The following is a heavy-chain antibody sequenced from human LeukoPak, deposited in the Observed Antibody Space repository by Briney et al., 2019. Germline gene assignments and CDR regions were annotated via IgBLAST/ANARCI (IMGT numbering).Heavy chain of an antibody. CDR3: ARDAGYCSSSSCGAYFQH. V-gene: IGHV4-59*01. J-gene: IGHJ1*01. Sequence: PSETLSLTCTVSGGSISSYYWSWIRQPPGKRLDWIGHIYYSGSTNYNPSLKSRLTISVDTSKNQFSLKLSSVTAADTAVYYCARDAGYCSSSSCGAYFQHWGQGTLVTVSS. CDR1: GGSISSYY. CDR2: IYYSGST. D-gene: IGHD2-2*01.